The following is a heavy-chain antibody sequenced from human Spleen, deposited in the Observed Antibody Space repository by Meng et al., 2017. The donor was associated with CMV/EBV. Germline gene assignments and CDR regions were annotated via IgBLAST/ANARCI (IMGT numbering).Heavy chain of an antibody. D-gene: IGHD3-3*01. CDR1: GFTFSSYS. CDR2: ISDGGRTI. CDR3: AKDRNYDFWSGYSNDY. Sequence: GESLKISCAASGFTFSSYSMNWVRQAPGKGLEWLASISDGGRTIYYADSVKGRITISRDNAKNSLFLQVNSLRAEDTSVYYCAKDRNYDFWSGYSNDYWGQGTLVTVSS. V-gene: IGHV3-48*04. J-gene: IGHJ4*02.